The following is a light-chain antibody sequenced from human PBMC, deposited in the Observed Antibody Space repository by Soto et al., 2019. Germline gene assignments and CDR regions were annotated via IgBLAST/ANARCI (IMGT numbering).Light chain of an antibody. V-gene: IGKV1-39*01. CDR2: AAS. Sequence: DIQMTQSPSSLSASVGDRVTITCRASQSISSYLNWYQQKPGKAPKLLIYAASSLQSGVTSRFSGSGSGTHFTLTISSLQPEDFATYHCQQSYNPPLTFGGGTKVEI. CDR3: QQSYNPPLT. CDR1: QSISSY. J-gene: IGKJ4*01.